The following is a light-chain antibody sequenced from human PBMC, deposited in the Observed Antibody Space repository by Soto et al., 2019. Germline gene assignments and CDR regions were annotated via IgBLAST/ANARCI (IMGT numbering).Light chain of an antibody. Sequence: SYELPQPPSLTVAPGKTARITCGGNNIGSKSVHWYQQKPGQAPVLVIYYDSDRPSGIPERFSGSNSGNTATLTISRVEAGDEADYYCQVWDSSSDRYVFGTGTKVTVL. CDR2: YDS. J-gene: IGLJ1*01. CDR1: NIGSKS. CDR3: QVWDSSSDRYV. V-gene: IGLV3-21*04.